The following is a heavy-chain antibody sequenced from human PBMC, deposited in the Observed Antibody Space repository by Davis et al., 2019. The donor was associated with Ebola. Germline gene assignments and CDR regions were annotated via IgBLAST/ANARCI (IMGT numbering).Heavy chain of an antibody. CDR3: ARVSRVGVTFDQ. V-gene: IGHV4-59*01. Sequence: MPSETLSLTCTVSGDSITSFYWSWIRQPLGKGLEWIGYVFHSGSTFYNPSLKSRVTISVDPSKNEFSLNLNSVTAADTAVYFCARVSRVGVTFDQWGQGTLVTVSS. J-gene: IGHJ4*02. CDR2: VFHSGST. D-gene: IGHD3-16*01. CDR1: GDSITSFY.